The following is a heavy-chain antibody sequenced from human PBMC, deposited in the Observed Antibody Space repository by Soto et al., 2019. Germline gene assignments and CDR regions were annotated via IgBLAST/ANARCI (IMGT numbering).Heavy chain of an antibody. J-gene: IGHJ2*01. D-gene: IGHD6-19*01. CDR1: GGTFSSYT. CDR3: ARPRAVAGTPWYFDL. Sequence: QVQLVQSGAEVKKPGSSVKVSCKASGGTFSSYTISWVRQAPGQGLEWMGRIIPILGIANYAQKFKGRVTITADKSTRSAYMELSSLRSDDTAGYYCARPRAVAGTPWYFDLWGRGTLVTVSS. CDR2: IIPILGIA. V-gene: IGHV1-69*02.